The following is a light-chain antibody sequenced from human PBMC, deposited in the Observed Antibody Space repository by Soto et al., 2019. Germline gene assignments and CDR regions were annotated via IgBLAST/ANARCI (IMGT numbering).Light chain of an antibody. J-gene: IGKJ4*01. Sequence: EIVLKQSPGTLSLSPGERATLSCRASQSVSSSYLAWYQQKPGQAPRLLIYGASSRATGIPDRFSGSGSGTDFTLTISRLEPEDLAVYYCQQYGSSPPLTFGGGTKVEIK. CDR1: QSVSSSY. CDR3: QQYGSSPPLT. CDR2: GAS. V-gene: IGKV3-20*01.